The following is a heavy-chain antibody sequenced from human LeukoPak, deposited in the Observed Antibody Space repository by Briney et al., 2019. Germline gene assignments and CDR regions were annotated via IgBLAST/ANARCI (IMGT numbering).Heavy chain of an antibody. V-gene: IGHV3-NL1*01. CDR3: AKDSGGSSSSYYYYYYMDV. D-gene: IGHD6-6*01. CDR1: GFTFSSYG. J-gene: IGHJ6*03. Sequence: GGSLRLSCAASGFTFSSYGMHWVRQAPGKGLEWVSGISPSGGITYYTDSVKGRFTISRDNSKNTLYLQMNSLRAEDTAVYYCAKDSGGSSSSYYYYYYMDVWGKGTTVTVSS. CDR2: ISPSGGIT.